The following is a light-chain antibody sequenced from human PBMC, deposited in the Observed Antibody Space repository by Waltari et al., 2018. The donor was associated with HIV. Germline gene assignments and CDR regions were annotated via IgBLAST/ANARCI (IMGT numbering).Light chain of an antibody. J-gene: IGLJ2*01. CDR3: SSYAGSSNVV. V-gene: IGLV2-8*01. CDR2: EVS. Sequence: QSALTQPPSASGSPGQSVPISCTGTSSDVGGYNYVSWYHHHPGKAPKLMIYEVSKRPSGVPDRFSGSKSGNTASLTVSGLQAEDEADYYCSSYAGSSNVVFGGGTKLTVL. CDR1: SSDVGGYNY.